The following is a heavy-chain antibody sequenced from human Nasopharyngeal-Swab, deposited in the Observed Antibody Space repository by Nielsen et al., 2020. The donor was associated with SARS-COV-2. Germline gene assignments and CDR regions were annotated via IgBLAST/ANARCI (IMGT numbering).Heavy chain of an antibody. Sequence: SETLSLTCAVYGGSFSAYYWTWIRQPPGKGLEWIGEINHSGSTNYNPSLKSRVTLSVDTSKNQFSLKLSSVTAADTAVYYCARGFDYWGQGTLVTVSS. J-gene: IGHJ4*02. CDR2: INHSGST. V-gene: IGHV4-34*01. CDR1: GGSFSAYY. CDR3: ARGFDY.